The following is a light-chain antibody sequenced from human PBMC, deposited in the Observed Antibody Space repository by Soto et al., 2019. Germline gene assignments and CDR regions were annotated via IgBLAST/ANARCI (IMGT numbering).Light chain of an antibody. CDR1: SSDIGTYSY. V-gene: IGLV2-14*03. CDR3: SSYTTSSTLVV. CDR2: DVT. J-gene: IGLJ2*01. Sequence: QSALTQPASVSGSPGQSITISCTGTSSDIGTYSYVSWYQQYPGKAPKLMIYDVTNRPSGVSNRFSGSKSGNTASLTTSGLQAEDEADYYCSSYTTSSTLVVFGGGTKLTVL.